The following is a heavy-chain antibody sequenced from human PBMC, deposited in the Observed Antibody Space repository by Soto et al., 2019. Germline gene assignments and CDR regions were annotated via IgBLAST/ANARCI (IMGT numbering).Heavy chain of an antibody. V-gene: IGHV1-18*01. J-gene: IGHJ6*03. CDR2: ISAYNGNT. D-gene: IGHD3-3*01. Sequence: ASVKVSCKASGYTFTSYGISWVRQAPGQGLEWMGWISAYNGNTNYAQKLQGRVTMTTDTSTSTAYMELRSLRSDDTAVYYCARQITYYDLRIALYYMDVWGKGTTVTVSS. CDR1: GYTFTSYG. CDR3: ARQITYYDLRIALYYMDV.